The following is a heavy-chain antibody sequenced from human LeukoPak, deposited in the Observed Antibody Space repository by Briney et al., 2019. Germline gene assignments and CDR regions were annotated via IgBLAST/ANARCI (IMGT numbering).Heavy chain of an antibody. J-gene: IGHJ4*02. Sequence: SETLSLTCAVYAGSFSGHYWTWIRQSPGKGLEWIGEINHSGSTNYNASLKSRVTISVDTSKNRFSLRLSSVTAADTAVYYCARAPATAGTIDYWGQGTLVTVSS. D-gene: IGHD1-7*01. CDR1: AGSFSGHY. CDR2: INHSGST. V-gene: IGHV4-34*01. CDR3: ARAPATAGTIDY.